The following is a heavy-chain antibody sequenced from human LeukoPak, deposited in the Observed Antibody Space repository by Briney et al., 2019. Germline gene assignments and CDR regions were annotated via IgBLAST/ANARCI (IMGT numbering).Heavy chain of an antibody. Sequence: GGSLRLSCAASGFTFSSYAMSWVRQAPGKGLEWLSVISGSGGSTYYADSVKGRFTISRDNSKNSLYLQMNSLGAEDTAVYYCARGGYSSSPSKYWGQGTLVTVSS. CDR2: ISGSGGST. CDR1: GFTFSSYA. V-gene: IGHV3-23*01. CDR3: ARGGYSSSPSKY. D-gene: IGHD6-13*01. J-gene: IGHJ4*02.